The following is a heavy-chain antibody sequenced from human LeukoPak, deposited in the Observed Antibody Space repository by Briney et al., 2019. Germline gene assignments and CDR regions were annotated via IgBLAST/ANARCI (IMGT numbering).Heavy chain of an antibody. CDR1: GFTFSSYW. CDR3: ARNSGSNPFDY. J-gene: IGHJ4*02. V-gene: IGHV3-7*01. D-gene: IGHD1-26*01. Sequence: GGSLRLSCAASGFTFSSYWLSWVRQAPGKGLEWVASIEQDGSQKYYVDSVRGRFTISRDNAKNSVYLQTNSLRIEDTAVYYCARNSGSNPFDYWGQGTLVTVSS. CDR2: IEQDGSQK.